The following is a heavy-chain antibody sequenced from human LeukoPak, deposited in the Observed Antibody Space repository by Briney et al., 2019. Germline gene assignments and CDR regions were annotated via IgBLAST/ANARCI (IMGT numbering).Heavy chain of an antibody. Sequence: PGGSLRLSCAASGFTVSSTYMSWVRQAPGKGLEWVSSISSGSTYMYYADSVKGRFTISRDNAQNSVFLQMNSLRVEDTAVYYCAIDPNWGTHSWGQGVLVTVSS. V-gene: IGHV3-21*04. CDR1: GFTVSSTY. CDR3: AIDPNWGTHS. D-gene: IGHD7-27*01. CDR2: ISSGSTYM. J-gene: IGHJ4*02.